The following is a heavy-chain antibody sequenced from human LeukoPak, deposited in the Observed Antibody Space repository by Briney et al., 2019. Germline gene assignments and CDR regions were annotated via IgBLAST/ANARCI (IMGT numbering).Heavy chain of an antibody. CDR1: GGSISSGDYY. Sequence: SETLSLTCTVSGGSISSGDYYWSWIRQPPGKGLEWIGYIYYSGSTYYNPSLKSRVTISIDTSKKQFSLKLSSVTAADTAVYYCASTIVVVTARRFDYWGQGTGVTVSS. CDR2: IYYSGST. D-gene: IGHD2-21*02. CDR3: ASTIVVVTARRFDY. V-gene: IGHV4-30-4*01. J-gene: IGHJ4*02.